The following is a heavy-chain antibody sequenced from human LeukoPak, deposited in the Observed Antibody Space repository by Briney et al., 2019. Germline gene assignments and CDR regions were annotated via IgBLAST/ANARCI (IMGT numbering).Heavy chain of an antibody. J-gene: IGHJ2*01. V-gene: IGHV1-69*05. CDR3: ASNQYDSSGYYYVGWYFDL. CDR1: GGTFSSYA. CDR2: IIPIFGTA. Sequence: SVKVSCKASGGTFSSYAISWVQQAPGQGLEWMGGIIPIFGTANYAQKFQGRVTITTDESTSTAYMELSSLRSEDTAVYYCASNQYDSSGYYYVGWYFDLWGRGTLVTVSS. D-gene: IGHD3-22*01.